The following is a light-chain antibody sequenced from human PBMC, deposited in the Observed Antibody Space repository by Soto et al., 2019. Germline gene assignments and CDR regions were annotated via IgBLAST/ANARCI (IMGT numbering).Light chain of an antibody. CDR1: QSVSSSY. CDR3: QQYGSSPWT. Sequence: EIVLTQSPGTLSLSAGKRATLSCRASQSVSSSYLAWYQQKPGQAPRLLIYGASSRATGIPDRFSGSGSGTDFTLTISRLEPEDFAVYYCQQYGSSPWTFGQGTKVDI. J-gene: IGKJ1*01. CDR2: GAS. V-gene: IGKV3-20*01.